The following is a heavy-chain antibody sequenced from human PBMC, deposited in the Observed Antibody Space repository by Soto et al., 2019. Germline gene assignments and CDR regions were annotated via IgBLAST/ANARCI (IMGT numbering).Heavy chain of an antibody. J-gene: IGHJ4*02. V-gene: IGHV4-31*02. CDR3: ARDGQAGYSSGWPL. Sequence: SEPLSLTCTVSGCSISSGGYYWSWIRQHPGKGLEWIGYIYYSGSTYYNPSLKSRVTISVDTSKNQFSLKLSSVTAADTAVYYCARDGQAGYSSGWPLWGQGTLVTVSS. CDR2: IYYSGST. D-gene: IGHD6-19*01. CDR1: GCSISSGGYY.